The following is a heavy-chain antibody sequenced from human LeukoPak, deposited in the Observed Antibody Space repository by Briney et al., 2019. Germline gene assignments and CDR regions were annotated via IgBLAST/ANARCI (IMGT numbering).Heavy chain of an antibody. V-gene: IGHV3-30-3*01. Sequence: GGSLRLSCAASGFTFSSYAMHWVRQAPGKGLEWVAVISYDGSNKCYADSVKGRFTISRDNSKNTLYLQMNSLRAEDTAVYYCAREQNWGSSYFDYWGQGTLVTVSS. CDR1: GFTFSSYA. CDR2: ISYDGSNK. D-gene: IGHD7-27*01. J-gene: IGHJ4*02. CDR3: AREQNWGSSYFDY.